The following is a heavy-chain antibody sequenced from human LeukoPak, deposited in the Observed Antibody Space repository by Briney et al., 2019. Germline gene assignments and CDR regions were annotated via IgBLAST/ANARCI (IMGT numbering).Heavy chain of an antibody. CDR2: IYTSGST. CDR1: GGSISSYY. Sequence: SETLSLTCTVSGGSISSYYWSWIRQPPGKELEWIGYIYTSGSTNYNPSLKSRVTISVDTSKNQFSLKLSSVTAADTAVYYCARASVGGYCSSTSCYTVNWFDPWGQGTQVTVSS. J-gene: IGHJ5*02. D-gene: IGHD2-2*02. V-gene: IGHV4-4*09. CDR3: ARASVGGYCSSTSCYTVNWFDP.